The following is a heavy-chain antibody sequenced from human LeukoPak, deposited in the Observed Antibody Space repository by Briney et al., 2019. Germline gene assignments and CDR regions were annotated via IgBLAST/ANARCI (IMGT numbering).Heavy chain of an antibody. CDR1: GFTFNTYT. CDR3: ARGTYYYDSSGYYGLPYFDY. J-gene: IGHJ4*02. V-gene: IGHV3-53*01. CDR2: IYSGGST. Sequence: GGSLRLSCAASGFTFNTYTMNWVRQAPGKGLEWVSVIYSGGSTYYADSVKGRFTISRDNSKNTLYLQMNSLRAEDTAVYYCARGTYYYDSSGYYGLPYFDYWGQGTLVTVSS. D-gene: IGHD3-22*01.